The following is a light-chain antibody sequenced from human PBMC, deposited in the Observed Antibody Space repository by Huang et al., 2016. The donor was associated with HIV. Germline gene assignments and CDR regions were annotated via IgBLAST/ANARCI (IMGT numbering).Light chain of an antibody. J-gene: IGKJ4*01. Sequence: AIQLTQSPSFLSASVGDRVTITCRASQDITDALAWYKQKPGKPPKVLIYDASSLEIGVPSRFSGSGSGADFTLTISSLQPEDFATYYCQQFKNYPLTFGGGTKVEVK. V-gene: IGKV1D-13*01. CDR2: DAS. CDR3: QQFKNYPLT. CDR1: QDITDA.